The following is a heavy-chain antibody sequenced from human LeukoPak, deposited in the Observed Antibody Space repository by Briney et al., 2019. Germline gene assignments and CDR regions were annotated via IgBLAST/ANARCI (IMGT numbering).Heavy chain of an antibody. CDR3: AKVRGQWLVYSEFGY. D-gene: IGHD6-19*01. J-gene: IGHJ4*02. CDR2: ISGSGGST. CDR1: GFTFSSYG. V-gene: IGHV3-23*01. Sequence: SGGSLRLSCAASGFTFSSYGMSWVRQAPGKGLEWVSAISGSGGSTYYADSVKGRFTISRDNSKNTLYLQMNSLRAEDTAVYYCAKVRGQWLVYSEFGYWGQGTLVTVSS.